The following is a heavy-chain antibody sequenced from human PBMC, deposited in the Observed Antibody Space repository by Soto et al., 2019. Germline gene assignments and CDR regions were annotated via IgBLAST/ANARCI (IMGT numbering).Heavy chain of an antibody. CDR1: GFTFTNYR. J-gene: IGHJ4*02. V-gene: IGHV3-74*01. D-gene: IGHD1-7*01. CDR2: INSDGTRI. CDR3: ARASDWNYELEY. Sequence: GGSLRLSCAASGFTFTNYRIHWVRQATGKGLVWVARINSDGTRINYPDSAKGRFTISRDNAKNTVFLQMNSLRDEDSAVCFGARASDWNYELEYWGQGTLVEVSS.